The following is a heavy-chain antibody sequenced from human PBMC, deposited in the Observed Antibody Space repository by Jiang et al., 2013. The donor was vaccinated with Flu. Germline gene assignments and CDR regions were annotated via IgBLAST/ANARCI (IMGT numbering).Heavy chain of an antibody. CDR3: XRTGRGEWPYYYYGMDV. D-gene: IGHD3-16*01. J-gene: IGHJ6*02. Sequence: SGAEVKKPGASVKVSCKASGYTFTGYYIHWVRQAPGQGLEWMGRISPNSGGTNYAQEFQGRVTMTRDTSISTAYMELSRLRSDDTAVYYCXRTGRGEWPYYYYGMDVWGQGTTVTVSS. CDR1: GYTFTGYY. CDR2: ISPNSGGT. V-gene: IGHV1-2*06.